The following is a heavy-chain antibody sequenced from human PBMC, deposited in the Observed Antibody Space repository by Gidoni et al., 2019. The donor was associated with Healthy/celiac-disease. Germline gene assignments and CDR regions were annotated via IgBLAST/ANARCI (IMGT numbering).Heavy chain of an antibody. CDR3: ARDSSSFIHFDY. J-gene: IGHJ4*02. CDR1: GFTVSSNY. V-gene: IGHV3-53*01. D-gene: IGHD6-6*01. CDR2: IYSGGST. Sequence: EVQLVESGGGLIQPGGSLRLSCAASGFTVSSNYMSWVRQAPGKGLEWVLVIYSGGSTYYADSVKGRFTISRDNSKNTLYLQMNSLRAEDTAVYYCARDSSSFIHFDYWGQGTLVTVSS.